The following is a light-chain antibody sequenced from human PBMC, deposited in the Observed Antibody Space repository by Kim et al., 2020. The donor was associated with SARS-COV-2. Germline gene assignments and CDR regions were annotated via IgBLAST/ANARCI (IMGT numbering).Light chain of an antibody. J-gene: IGLJ1*01. CDR3: CSYAGSYV. CDR2: GVS. CDR1: SSDVGGYNY. V-gene: IGLV2-11*01. Sequence: PGQSVTISCTGTSSDVGGYNYVSWYQQHPDKAPKLMIYGVSKRPSGVPDRFSGSKSGNTASLTISGLQAEDEADYYCCSYAGSYVFGTGTKVTVL.